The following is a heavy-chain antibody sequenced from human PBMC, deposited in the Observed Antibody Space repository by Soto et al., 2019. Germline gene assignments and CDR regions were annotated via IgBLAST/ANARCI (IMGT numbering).Heavy chain of an antibody. J-gene: IGHJ4*02. Sequence: GGSLRLSCAASGFTFTSYAMGWVRQAPGKGLECVSVVSRGGSTHYADSVTGRFIVSRDNSKKTVSLQMNSLRADDTAVYYCAKRRGAGGHFDYWGQGALVTVSS. V-gene: IGHV3-23*01. D-gene: IGHD2-15*01. CDR1: GFTFTSYA. CDR3: AKRRGAGGHFDY. CDR2: VSRGGST.